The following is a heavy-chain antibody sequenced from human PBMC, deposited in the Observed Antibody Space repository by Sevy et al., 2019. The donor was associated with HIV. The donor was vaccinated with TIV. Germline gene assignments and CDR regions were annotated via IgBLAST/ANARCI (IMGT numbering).Heavy chain of an antibody. CDR2: IFRSGDVT. Sequence: GCSLRLSCAASGFTFTNYAMNWVRQAPGKGLEWVSTIFRSGDVTYYTDSVKGRFTISRDNSKNTLYLQMHSLRAEETALYYCAGARYDSSGSFDAFDLWGHGTMVTVSS. J-gene: IGHJ3*01. CDR3: AGARYDSSGSFDAFDL. CDR1: GFTFTNYA. D-gene: IGHD3-22*01. V-gene: IGHV3-23*01.